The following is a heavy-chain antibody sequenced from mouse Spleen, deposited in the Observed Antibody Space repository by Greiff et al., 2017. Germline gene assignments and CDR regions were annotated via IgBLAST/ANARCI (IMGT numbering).Heavy chain of an antibody. V-gene: IGHV5-16*01. CDR2: INYDGSST. CDR1: GFTFSDYY. D-gene: IGHD1-1*02. CDR3: ARHSGGTGGFAY. J-gene: IGHJ3*01. Sequence: EVQLVESEGGLVQPGSSMKLSCTASGFTFSDYYMAWVRQVPEKGLEWVANINYDGSSTYYLDSLKSRFIISRDNAKNILYLQMSSLKSEDTATYYCARHSGGTGGFAYWGQGTLVTVSA.